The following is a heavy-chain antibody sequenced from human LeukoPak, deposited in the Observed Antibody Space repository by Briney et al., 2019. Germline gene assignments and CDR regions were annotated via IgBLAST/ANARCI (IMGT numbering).Heavy chain of an antibody. CDR2: ISGSGGST. V-gene: IGHV3-23*01. CDR1: GFTFSSYA. CDR3: AKDQGPVLFDY. J-gene: IGHJ4*02. Sequence: GGSLRLSCAASGFTFSSYAMSWVRQAPGKGLEWVSAISGSGGSTYYADSVKGRFTISRDNAKNSLYLQMNSLRAEDTAVYYCAKDQGPVLFDYWGQGTLVTVSS.